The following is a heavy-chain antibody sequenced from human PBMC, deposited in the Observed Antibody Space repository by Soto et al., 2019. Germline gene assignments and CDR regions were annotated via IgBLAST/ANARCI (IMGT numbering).Heavy chain of an antibody. D-gene: IGHD3-10*01. CDR1: GGSVSSGSYY. Sequence: SETLSLTCTVSGGSVSSGSYYWSWIRQPPGKGLEWIGSIYYSGSTNYNPSLKSRVAISVDTSKNQFSLKVSSVTAADTALYYCARQGFGQLHGLVDVWGPGTTVTVSS. J-gene: IGHJ6*02. CDR3: ARQGFGQLHGLVDV. CDR2: IYYSGST. V-gene: IGHV4-61*01.